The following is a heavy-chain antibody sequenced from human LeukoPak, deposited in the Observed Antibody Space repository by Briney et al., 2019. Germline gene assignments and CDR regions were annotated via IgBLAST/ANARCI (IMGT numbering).Heavy chain of an antibody. J-gene: IGHJ4*02. CDR3: ARKRSGYFDPPGIFDY. V-gene: IGHV3-33*01. CDR1: GFTFSSYG. D-gene: IGHD3-9*01. Sequence: GGSLRLSCAASGFTFSSYGMHWVRQAPGKGLEWVAVIWYDGSNKYYADSVKGRFTISRDNAKNSLYLQMNSLRAEDTAVYYCARKRSGYFDPPGIFDYWGQGTLVTVSS. CDR2: IWYDGSNK.